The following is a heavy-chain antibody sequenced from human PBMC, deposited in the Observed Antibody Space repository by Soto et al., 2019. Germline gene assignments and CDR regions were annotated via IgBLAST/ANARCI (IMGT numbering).Heavy chain of an antibody. V-gene: IGHV1-18*01. D-gene: IGHD3-16*01. CDR2: TNTYNGNT. J-gene: IGHJ6*02. CDR1: GYTFTRYG. CDR3: AMVDVYVTPSPQDV. Sequence: QVQLVQSGAEVKNPGASVKVSCKASGYTFTRYGIGWARQAPGQGLEWMGWTNTYNGNTKYAQNVQGRVNLTTDTSTSTAYMELRSRRSNDTAIYYCAMVDVYVTPSPQDVWGQGTTVIVSS.